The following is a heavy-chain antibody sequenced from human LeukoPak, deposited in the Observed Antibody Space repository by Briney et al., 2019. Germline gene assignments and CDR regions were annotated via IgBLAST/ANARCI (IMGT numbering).Heavy chain of an antibody. CDR1: GFTFSSYW. CDR2: ISGSGGST. Sequence: PGGSLRLSCAASGFTFSSYWMSWVRQAPGKGLEWVSAISGSGGSTYYADSVKGRFTISRDNSKNTLYLQMNSLRAEDTAVYYCAKGGYSSGWYEGYYYYGMGVWGQGTTVTVSS. J-gene: IGHJ6*02. D-gene: IGHD6-19*01. CDR3: AKGGYSSGWYEGYYYYGMGV. V-gene: IGHV3-23*01.